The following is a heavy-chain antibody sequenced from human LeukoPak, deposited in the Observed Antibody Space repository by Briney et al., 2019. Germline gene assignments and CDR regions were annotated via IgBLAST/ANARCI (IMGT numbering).Heavy chain of an antibody. CDR3: ARDNLPITMSGFDP. D-gene: IGHD3-3*01. CDR2: IYSSGST. CDR1: GGSISSGSYY. J-gene: IGHJ5*02. Sequence: SETLSLTCTVSGGSISSGSYYWNWIRQPAGKGLEWIGRIYSSGSTNYNPSLKSRVTISVDTSKNQFSLKLSSVTAADTAVYYCARDNLPITMSGFDPWGQGTLVTVSS. V-gene: IGHV4-61*02.